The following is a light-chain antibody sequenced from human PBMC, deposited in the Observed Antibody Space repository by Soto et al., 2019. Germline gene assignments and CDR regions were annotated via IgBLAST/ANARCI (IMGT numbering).Light chain of an antibody. V-gene: IGKV3-11*01. CDR2: EAS. Sequence: EIVLTQSPATLSLSPGERATLSCRASESVSTFLAWYQQKPGQAPRLLIYEASSRATGIPARFSGGGSGTVFPLTISRLEPEDFAVYYCHQRSNWPWTFGQGTKVEI. J-gene: IGKJ1*01. CDR1: ESVSTF. CDR3: HQRSNWPWT.